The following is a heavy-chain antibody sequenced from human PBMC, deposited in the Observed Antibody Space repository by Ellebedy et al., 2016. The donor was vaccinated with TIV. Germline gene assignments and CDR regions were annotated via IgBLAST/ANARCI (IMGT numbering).Heavy chain of an antibody. CDR2: ISYDGTKT. D-gene: IGHD5-24*01. J-gene: IGHJ4*02. CDR3: ARGGRWLQFFDY. V-gene: IGHV3-30*03. CDR1: GFTFSHYD. Sequence: GGSLRLSCAASGFTFSHYDMHWVRQAPGKGLEWVAVISYDGTKTHYADSVKGRFTISRDNSKNTLYLQMNSLRAEDTAVYYCARGGRWLQFFDYWGQGTLVTVSS.